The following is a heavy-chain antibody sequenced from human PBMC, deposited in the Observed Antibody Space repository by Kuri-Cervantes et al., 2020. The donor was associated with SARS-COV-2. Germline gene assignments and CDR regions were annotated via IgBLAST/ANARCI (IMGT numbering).Heavy chain of an antibody. V-gene: IGHV3-23*01. CDR1: GFTFSSYA. CDR3: AKDRVVSRYYYYYMDV. D-gene: IGHD2-2*01. J-gene: IGHJ6*03. CDR2: ISGSGGST. Sequence: GESLKISCAASGFTFSSYAMSWVRQAPGKGLEWVSAISGSGGSTYYADSVKGRSTISRDNSKNTLYLQMNSLRAEDTAVYYCAKDRVVSRYYYYYMDVWGKGTTVTVSS.